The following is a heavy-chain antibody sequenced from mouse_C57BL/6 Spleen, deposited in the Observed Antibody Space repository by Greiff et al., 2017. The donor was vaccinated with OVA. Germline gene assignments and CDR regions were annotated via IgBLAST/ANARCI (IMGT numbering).Heavy chain of an antibody. Sequence: EVKLMESGPGLVKPSQSLSLTCSVTGYSITSGYYWNWIRQFPGNKLEWMGYISYDGSNNYNPSLKNRISITRDTSKNQFFLKLNSVTTEDTATYYCARDPLYFYYFDYWGQGTTLTVSS. CDR2: ISYDGSN. CDR1: GYSITSGYY. J-gene: IGHJ2*01. CDR3: ARDPLYFYYFDY. V-gene: IGHV3-6*01. D-gene: IGHD2-1*01.